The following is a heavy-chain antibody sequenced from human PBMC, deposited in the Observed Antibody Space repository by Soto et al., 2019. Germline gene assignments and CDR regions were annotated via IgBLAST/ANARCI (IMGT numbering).Heavy chain of an antibody. D-gene: IGHD6-6*01. CDR2: IYSSGGP. CDR1: GGSISSGDYF. Sequence: QVHLQESGPGLVKPSQTLSLTCTVSGGSISSGDYFWSWIRQPPGKGLEWIAYIYSSGGPPYNPSLTSRATISLDTSKHQVALELTSVTAADSAVYFCAREVGQTSSSEAFDIWGQGTMVTVSS. V-gene: IGHV4-30-4*01. CDR3: AREVGQTSSSEAFDI. J-gene: IGHJ3*02.